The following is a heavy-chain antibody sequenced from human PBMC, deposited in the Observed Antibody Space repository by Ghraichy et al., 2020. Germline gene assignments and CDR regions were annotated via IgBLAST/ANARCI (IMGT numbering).Heavy chain of an antibody. CDR3: ARHRPRRDGYNYGEIHTFDY. J-gene: IGHJ4*02. CDR1: GGSISSYY. Sequence: SETLSLTCTVSGGSISSYYWSWIRQPPGKGLEWIGYIYYSGSTNYNPSLKSRVTISVDTSKNQFSLKLSSVTAADTAVYYCARHRPRRDGYNYGEIHTFDYWGQGTLVTVSS. D-gene: IGHD5-24*01. CDR2: IYYSGST. V-gene: IGHV4-59*08.